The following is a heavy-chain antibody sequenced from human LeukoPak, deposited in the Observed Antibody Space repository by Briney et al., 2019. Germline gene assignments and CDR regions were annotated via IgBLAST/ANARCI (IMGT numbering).Heavy chain of an antibody. J-gene: IGHJ4*02. CDR1: GGSFSGYY. CDR2: INHSGST. V-gene: IGHV4-34*01. Sequence: SETLSLTCAVYGGSFSGYYWSWIRQPPGKGLEWIGEINHSGSTNYNPSLKSRVTISVDTSKNQFPLKLSSVTAADTAVYYCARGRRDSWGIVVVPAAMLNYWGQGTLVTVSS. CDR3: ARGRRDSWGIVVVPAAMLNY. D-gene: IGHD2-2*01.